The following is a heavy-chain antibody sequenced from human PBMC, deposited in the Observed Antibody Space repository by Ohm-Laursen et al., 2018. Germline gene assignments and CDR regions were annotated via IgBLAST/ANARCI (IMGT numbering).Heavy chain of an antibody. CDR2: ISGSGGST. D-gene: IGHD2-15*01. CDR1: GFTFSSYA. V-gene: IGHV3-23*01. Sequence: SLRLSCSASGFTFSSYAMSWVRQAPGKGLEWVSAISGSGGSTYYADSVKGRFTISRDNSKNTLYLQMNSLRAEDTAVYYCAKDRCSGGSCYFDYWGQGTLVTVSS. J-gene: IGHJ4*02. CDR3: AKDRCSGGSCYFDY.